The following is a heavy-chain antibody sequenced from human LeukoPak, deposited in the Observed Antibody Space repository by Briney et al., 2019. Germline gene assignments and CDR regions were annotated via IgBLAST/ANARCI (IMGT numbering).Heavy chain of an antibody. J-gene: IGHJ3*02. V-gene: IGHV3-20*04. Sequence: GGSLRLSCAASRFTFDDYGMSWVRQAPGKGLEWVSGINWNGGSTGYADSVKGRFTISRDNAKNSLYLQMNSLRAEDTALYYCARDRVGPEAYAFDIWGQGTMVTVSS. D-gene: IGHD1-26*01. CDR1: RFTFDDYG. CDR2: INWNGGST. CDR3: ARDRVGPEAYAFDI.